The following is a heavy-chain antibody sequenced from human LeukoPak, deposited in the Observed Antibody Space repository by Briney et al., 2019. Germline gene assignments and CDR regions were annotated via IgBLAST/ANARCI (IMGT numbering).Heavy chain of an antibody. Sequence: PSETLSLTCTVSGGSISSSSYYWGWIRQPPGKGLERIGSIYYSGSTYYNPSLKSRVTISVDTSKNQFSLKLSSVTAADTAVYYCARRGIFVEMDNWGQGTLVTVSS. CDR2: IYYSGST. J-gene: IGHJ4*02. CDR3: ARRGIFVEMDN. CDR1: GGSISSSSYY. D-gene: IGHD5-24*01. V-gene: IGHV4-39*01.